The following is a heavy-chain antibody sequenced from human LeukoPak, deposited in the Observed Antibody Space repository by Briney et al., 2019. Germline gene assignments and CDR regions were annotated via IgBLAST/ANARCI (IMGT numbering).Heavy chain of an antibody. CDR1: GGSISSSSYY. D-gene: IGHD3-22*01. Sequence: SETLSLTCTVSGGSISSSSYYWGWIRQPPGKGLEWIGSIYYSGSTYYNPSLKSRVTISVDTSKNQFSLKLSSVAAADTAVYYCARIDLAYYYDRSEAPGAFDIWGQGTMVTVSS. CDR3: ARIDLAYYYDRSEAPGAFDI. V-gene: IGHV4-39*07. CDR2: IYYSGST. J-gene: IGHJ3*02.